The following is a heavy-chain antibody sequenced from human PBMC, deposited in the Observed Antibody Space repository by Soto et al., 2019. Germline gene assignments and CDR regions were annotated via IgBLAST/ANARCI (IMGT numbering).Heavy chain of an antibody. J-gene: IGHJ4*02. CDR3: ARDPGAATTNY. D-gene: IGHD1-26*01. Sequence: GGSLRLSCAASGFILSSFTMNWVRQAPGKGLEWVSSISSSSNYMYYVDSVKGRFTVSRDNAKNSLYLQMDSLRVEDTAVCYCARDPGAATTNYWGQGTLVTVSS. V-gene: IGHV3-21*01. CDR1: GFILSSFT. CDR2: ISSSSNYM.